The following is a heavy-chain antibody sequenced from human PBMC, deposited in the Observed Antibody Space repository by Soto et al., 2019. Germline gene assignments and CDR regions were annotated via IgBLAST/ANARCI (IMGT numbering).Heavy chain of an antibody. V-gene: IGHV4-59*01. CDR3: GRGGYCSGGSCYWFDP. J-gene: IGHJ5*02. D-gene: IGHD2-15*01. CDR2: IYYSGST. Sequence: SETQSLTCPVSGFSISSYYWSWIRQPPGKGLEWIGYIYYSGSTNYNPSLKSRVTISVDTSKNQFSLKLSSVTAADTAVYYCGRGGYCSGGSCYWFDPWGQGTLVTVSS. CDR1: GFSISSYY.